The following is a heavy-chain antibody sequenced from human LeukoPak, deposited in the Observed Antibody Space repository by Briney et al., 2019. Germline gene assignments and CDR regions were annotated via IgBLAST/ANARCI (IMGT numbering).Heavy chain of an antibody. CDR1: GFPFSTYA. D-gene: IGHD4-17*01. Sequence: GGSLRLSCAASGFPFSTYAMSWVRQAPGKGLEWVSSIRGSDGSTYFADSVKGRFAISRDNSKNTLYLQMNSLRAEDTAVYYCAKDVYGDYGGLDYWGQGTLVTVSS. CDR2: IRGSDGST. CDR3: AKDVYGDYGGLDY. J-gene: IGHJ4*02. V-gene: IGHV3-23*01.